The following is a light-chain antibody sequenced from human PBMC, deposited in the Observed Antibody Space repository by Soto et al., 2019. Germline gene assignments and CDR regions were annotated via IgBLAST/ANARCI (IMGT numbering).Light chain of an antibody. V-gene: IGKV1-5*01. Sequence: DIQMPQSPSPLSASVVDRVTITCRASQSITSCLAWYQQKPGKAPKLLIYDASSLQSGVPSRFSGSGSGTDFTFTISSLQPEDIAIYYCQQYDNPALTFGQGTKVDIK. CDR3: QQYDNPALT. CDR1: QSITSC. J-gene: IGKJ4*01. CDR2: DAS.